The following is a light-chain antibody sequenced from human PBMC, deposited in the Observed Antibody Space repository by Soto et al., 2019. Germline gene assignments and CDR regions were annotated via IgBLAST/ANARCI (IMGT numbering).Light chain of an antibody. CDR2: GAF. CDR1: QSVSSSY. Sequence: EIVLTQSPGTLSMSPGDRATLSCRASQSVSSSYLAWYQQKPGQTPRLLIYGAFRRASGVPDRFSGSGSGTDFPLTISRLEPEDFAVYYCQQYGRSPPITFGQGTRLEIK. CDR3: QQYGRSPPIT. V-gene: IGKV3-20*01. J-gene: IGKJ5*01.